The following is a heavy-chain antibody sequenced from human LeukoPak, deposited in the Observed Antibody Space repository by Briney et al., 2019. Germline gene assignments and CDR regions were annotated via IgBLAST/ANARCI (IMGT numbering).Heavy chain of an antibody. V-gene: IGHV4-59*01. CDR3: ARASSYITDGFDP. J-gene: IGHJ5*02. CDR2: IYYSGST. D-gene: IGHD2-2*02. CDR1: GGSISSYY. Sequence: SETLSLTCTVFGGSISSYYWSWIRQPPGKGLEWIGYIYYSGSTNYNPSLKSRVTISADTSKNQFSLKLSSVTAADTAVYYCARASSYITDGFDPWGQGTLVTVSS.